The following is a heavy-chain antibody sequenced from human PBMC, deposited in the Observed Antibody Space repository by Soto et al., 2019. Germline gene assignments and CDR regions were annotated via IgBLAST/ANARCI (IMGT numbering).Heavy chain of an antibody. CDR3: AKGGSGWGATGSWFDP. Sequence: EVQLLESGGGLVQPGGSLRLSCAASGFTFSSYAMSWVRQAPGKGLEWVSAISGSGGSTYYADSVKGRFTMSRDNSKNTLYLQMNSLRAEDTAVYYCAKGGSGWGATGSWFDPWGQGTLVTVSS. D-gene: IGHD1-26*01. CDR1: GFTFSSYA. CDR2: ISGSGGST. J-gene: IGHJ5*02. V-gene: IGHV3-23*01.